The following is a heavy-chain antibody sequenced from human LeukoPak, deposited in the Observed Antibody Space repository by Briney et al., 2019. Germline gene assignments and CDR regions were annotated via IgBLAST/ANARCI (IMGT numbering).Heavy chain of an antibody. Sequence: GASVKVSCKASGYTFTGYYMHWVRQAPGQGLEWMGWISAYNGNTNYAQKLQGRVTMTTDTSTSTAYMELRSLRSDDTAVYYCARVGAVADPGWFDPWGQGTLVTVSS. V-gene: IGHV1-18*04. CDR3: ARVGAVADPGWFDP. CDR2: ISAYNGNT. CDR1: GYTFTGYY. J-gene: IGHJ5*02. D-gene: IGHD6-19*01.